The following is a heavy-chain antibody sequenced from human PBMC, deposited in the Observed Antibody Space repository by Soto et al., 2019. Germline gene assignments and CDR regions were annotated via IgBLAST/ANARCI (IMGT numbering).Heavy chain of an antibody. CDR1: GYTFTDYD. V-gene: IGHV1-8*01. Sequence: QVQVVQSRTEVKKPGASVKVSCKTSGYTFTDYDINWVRQTTGQGLEWMGWMSPDSGNAGYAQQFQGRVTMNRNTYKSTAYMELRSLRTEDTAMYYCEVTTGYWGQGTMVTVSS. J-gene: IGHJ4*02. CDR3: EVTTGY. D-gene: IGHD2-21*02. CDR2: MSPDSGNA.